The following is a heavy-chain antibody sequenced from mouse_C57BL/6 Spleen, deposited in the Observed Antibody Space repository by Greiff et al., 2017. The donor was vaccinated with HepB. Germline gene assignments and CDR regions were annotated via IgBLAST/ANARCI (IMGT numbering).Heavy chain of an antibody. CDR3: TTVITTVVATDAMDY. D-gene: IGHD1-1*01. CDR1: GFNIKDDY. CDR2: IDPENGDT. J-gene: IGHJ4*01. V-gene: IGHV14-4*01. Sequence: EVQGVESGAELVRPGASVKLSCTASGFNIKDDYMHWVKQRPEQGLEWIGWIDPENGDTEYASKFQGKATITADTSSNTAYLQLSSLTSEDTAVYYCTTVITTVVATDAMDYWGQGTSVTVSS.